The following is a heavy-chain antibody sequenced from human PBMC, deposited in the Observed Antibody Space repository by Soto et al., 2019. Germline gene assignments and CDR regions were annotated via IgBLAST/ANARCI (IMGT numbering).Heavy chain of an antibody. V-gene: IGHV1-69*04. CDR2: IIPILGIA. Sequence: ASVKVSCKASGGTFSSYTISWVRQAPGQGLEWMGRIIPILGIANYAQKFQGRVTITADKSTSTAYMELSSLRSEDTAVYYCARDHGDDNPGWFDPWGQGTLVTVSS. D-gene: IGHD3-10*01. CDR1: GGTFSSYT. J-gene: IGHJ5*02. CDR3: ARDHGDDNPGWFDP.